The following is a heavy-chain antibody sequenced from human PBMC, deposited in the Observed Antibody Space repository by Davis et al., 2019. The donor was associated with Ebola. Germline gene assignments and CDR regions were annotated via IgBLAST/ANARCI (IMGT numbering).Heavy chain of an antibody. D-gene: IGHD2-2*01. Sequence: MPSETLSLTCTVSGGSISSGDYYWSWIRQPPGKGLEWIGYIYYSGSTYYNPSLKSRVTLSVDTSKNQFSLKLSSVTAADTAVYYCARVRIVVVPGATYYYYYGMDVWGQGTTVTVSS. J-gene: IGHJ6*02. CDR2: IYYSGST. CDR1: GGSISSGDYY. CDR3: ARVRIVVVPGATYYYYYGMDV. V-gene: IGHV4-30-4*02.